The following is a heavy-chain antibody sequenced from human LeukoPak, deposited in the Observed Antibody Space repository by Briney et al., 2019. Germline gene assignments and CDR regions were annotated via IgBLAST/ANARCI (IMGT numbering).Heavy chain of an antibody. Sequence: PGGSLRLSCAASGFTFSDHYMSWIRQAPGKGLEWVSYISTFSRYTSHADSVKGRFTISRDNAKNSLFLQMNSLRAEDTAVYYCARGGISAAGTFDPWGQGTMVTVSS. V-gene: IGHV3-11*06. CDR1: GFTFSDHY. CDR3: ARGGISAAGTFDP. D-gene: IGHD6-13*01. CDR2: ISTFSRYT. J-gene: IGHJ5*02.